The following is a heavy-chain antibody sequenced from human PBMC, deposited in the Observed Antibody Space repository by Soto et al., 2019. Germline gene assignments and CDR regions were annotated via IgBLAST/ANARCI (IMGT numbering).Heavy chain of an antibody. V-gene: IGHV1-46*03. CDR1: GYTLTELS. J-gene: IGHJ4*02. CDR2: ISPTGDST. CDR3: TREYFVGCGSYSV. Sequence: GASVKVSCKVSGYTLTELSTHWVRQAPGQGLEWMAIISPTGDSTVSAQKFQGRLIVTRDTSARTLYMELSSLTPDDTAVYYCTREYFVGCGSYSVWGQGTVVTVSS. D-gene: IGHD3-10*01.